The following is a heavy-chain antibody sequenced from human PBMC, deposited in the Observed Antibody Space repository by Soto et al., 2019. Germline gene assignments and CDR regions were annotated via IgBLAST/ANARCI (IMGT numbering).Heavy chain of an antibody. CDR3: ASALTGDYVAFDY. V-gene: IGHV4-31*03. J-gene: IGHJ4*02. D-gene: IGHD3-9*01. CDR1: GASISRDDYY. CDR2: IYSSGNS. Sequence: QVQLQESGPGLVKPSQTLSLTCSVSGASISRDDYYWSRIRQHPGKGLEWIAYIYSSGNSYYNPSLSSRVAISLDTSKNQFSLRLSSVPAAYTFVYYCASALTGDYVAFDYWGQGTPATVSS.